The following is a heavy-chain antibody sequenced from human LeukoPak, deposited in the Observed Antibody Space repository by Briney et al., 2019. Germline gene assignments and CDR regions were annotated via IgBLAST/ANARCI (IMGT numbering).Heavy chain of an antibody. V-gene: IGHV3-48*01. D-gene: IGHD2-2*02. J-gene: IGHJ4*02. CDR1: GFTFSSYS. CDR2: ISSSSSTI. CDR3: ARDVVPAAIPAYFDY. Sequence: GRSLRLSCAASGFTFSSYSMNWVRQAPGKGLEWVSYISSSSSTIYYADSVKGRFTISRDNAKNSLYLQMNRLRAEDTAVYYCARDVVPAAIPAYFDYWGQGTLVTVSS.